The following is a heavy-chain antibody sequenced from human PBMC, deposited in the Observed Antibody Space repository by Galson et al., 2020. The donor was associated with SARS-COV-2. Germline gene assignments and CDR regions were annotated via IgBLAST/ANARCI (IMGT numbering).Heavy chain of an antibody. CDR2: ISSSGSTI. D-gene: IGHD5-12*01. J-gene: IGHJ4*02. Sequence: GGSLRLSCAASGFTFSSYEMNWVRQAPGKGLEWVSYISSSGSTIYYADSVKGRFTISRDNAKNSLYLQMNSLRAEDTAVYYCARDGWLQLGGYFDYWGQGTLVTVSS. V-gene: IGHV3-48*03. CDR3: ARDGWLQLGGYFDY. CDR1: GFTFSSYE.